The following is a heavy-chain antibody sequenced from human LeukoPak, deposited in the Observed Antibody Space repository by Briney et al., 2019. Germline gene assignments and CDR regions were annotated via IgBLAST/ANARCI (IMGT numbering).Heavy chain of an antibody. CDR2: INPSGGST. V-gene: IGHV1-46*01. CDR1: GYTFTSYY. CDR3: ARVPFSYGDYGGPYNWFDP. D-gene: IGHD4-17*01. J-gene: IGHJ5*02. Sequence: ASVKVSCKASGYTFTSYYMHWVRQAPGQGLEWMGIINPSGGSTSYAQKFQGRVTITADKSTSTAYMELSSLRSEDTAVYYCARVPFSYGDYGGPYNWFDPWGQGTLVTVSS.